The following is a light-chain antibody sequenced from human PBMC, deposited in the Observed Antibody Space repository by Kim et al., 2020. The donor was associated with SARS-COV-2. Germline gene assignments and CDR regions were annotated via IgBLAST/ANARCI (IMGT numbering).Light chain of an antibody. CDR3: QQHGSAPWT. J-gene: IGKJ1*01. CDR1: RSVSSND. CDR2: DAS. Sequence: PGERATLSCRASRSVSSNDLAWYQQKPGQAPRLLIYDASRRATGIADRFSGSGSGTDFTLTISRLEPEDFAVYHCQQHGSAPWTFGQGTKVDIK. V-gene: IGKV3-20*01.